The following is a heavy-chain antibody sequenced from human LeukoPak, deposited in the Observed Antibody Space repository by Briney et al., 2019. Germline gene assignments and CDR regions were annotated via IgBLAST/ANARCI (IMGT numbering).Heavy chain of an antibody. Sequence: GGSLRLSCAAYGFTFSRYSMNWVRQAPGKGLEWVSSISRSSNSIYYADSVKGRFTISRDNSKNILYLQMNGLRAEDTALYYCAKVVGIWIGEMFDAFDVWGHGTMVAVSS. CDR3: AKVVGIWIGEMFDAFDV. V-gene: IGHV3-21*04. CDR2: ISRSSNSI. CDR1: GFTFSRYS. J-gene: IGHJ3*01. D-gene: IGHD3-10*01.